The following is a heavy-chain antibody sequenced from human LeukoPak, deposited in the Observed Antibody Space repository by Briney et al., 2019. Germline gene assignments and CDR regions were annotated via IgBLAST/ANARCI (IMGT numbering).Heavy chain of an antibody. CDR3: AKGVVVAPDVTPFDY. Sequence: PGGSLRLSCAASGFTFSSSAMTWVRQAPGKGLEWVSAISGSGSSTYYADSLKGRFTISRDNSKNTLYLQMNSLRAEDTAVYYCAKGVVVAPDVTPFDYWGQGTLVTVSS. J-gene: IGHJ4*02. CDR1: GFTFSSSA. CDR2: ISGSGSST. D-gene: IGHD2-2*01. V-gene: IGHV3-23*01.